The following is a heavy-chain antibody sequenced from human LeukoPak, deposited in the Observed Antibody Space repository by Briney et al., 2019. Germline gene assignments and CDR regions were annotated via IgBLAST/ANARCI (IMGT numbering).Heavy chain of an antibody. D-gene: IGHD2-2*01. CDR1: SGSISSYY. J-gene: IGHJ6*03. V-gene: IGHV4-59*01. CDR2: IYYSGST. CDR3: ARGQLHRYYYYYMDV. Sequence: SETLSLTCTVSSGSISSYYWSWIRQPPGKGLEWIGYIYYSGSTIYNPSLKNRVTISVDTSKNQLSLELRSVSAADTAVYYCARGQLHRYYYYYMDVWGKGTTVTVSS.